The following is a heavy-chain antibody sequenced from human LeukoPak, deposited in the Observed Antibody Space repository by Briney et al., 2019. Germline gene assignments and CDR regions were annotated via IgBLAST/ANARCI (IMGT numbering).Heavy chain of an antibody. CDR3: AIEGSGIFDY. V-gene: IGHV4-39*02. Sequence: SETLSLTCTVSGGSISSSSYYWGWIRQPPGKGLEWIGSIYYSGSTYYNPSLKSRVTISVDTSKNQFSLKLSSVTAADTAVYYCAIEGSGIFDYWGQGTLVTVSS. CDR2: IYYSGST. CDR1: GGSISSSSYY. J-gene: IGHJ4*02. D-gene: IGHD1-26*01.